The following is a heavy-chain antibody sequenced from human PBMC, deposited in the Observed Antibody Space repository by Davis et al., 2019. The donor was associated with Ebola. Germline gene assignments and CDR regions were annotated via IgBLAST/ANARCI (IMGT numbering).Heavy chain of an antibody. Sequence: GESLKISCAASGFSFTNYAMYWVRRAPGKGLEWVAIISHDGSNAYYGDSVKGRFTISRDNSKNTLYLQMNSLRAEDTALYYCAKDKTMATQYWYFDLWGRGTLVTVSS. CDR1: GFSFTNYA. V-gene: IGHV3-30*04. CDR3: AKDKTMATQYWYFDL. CDR2: ISHDGSNA. D-gene: IGHD4/OR15-4a*01. J-gene: IGHJ2*01.